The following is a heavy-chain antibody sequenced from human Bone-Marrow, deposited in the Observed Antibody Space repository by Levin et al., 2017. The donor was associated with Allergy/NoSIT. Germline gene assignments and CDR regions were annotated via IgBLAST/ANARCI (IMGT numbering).Heavy chain of an antibody. Sequence: ASVKVSCKTSGYIFTSFDIIWVRQATGQGLEWMGWMNPSSTNTGYSQRFQGRVTMTATTSINTAYMKLSSLTSEDTALYFCARAVRGHLLSDFWGQGTQVTVSS. CDR1: GYIFTSFD. D-gene: IGHD3-10*01. CDR2: MNPSSTNT. J-gene: IGHJ4*02. CDR3: ARAVRGHLLSDF. V-gene: IGHV1-8*01.